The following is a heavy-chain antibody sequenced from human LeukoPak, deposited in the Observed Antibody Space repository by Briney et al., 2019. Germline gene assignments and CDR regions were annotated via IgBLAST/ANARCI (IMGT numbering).Heavy chain of an antibody. CDR2: ISYDGSNK. CDR3: AKDLWDYYGPGSTFDY. Sequence: GGSLRLSCAASGFTFSSYGMHWVRQAPGKGLEWVAVISYDGSNKYYADSVKGRFTISRDNSKNTLYLQMNSLRAEDTAVYYCAKDLWDYYGPGSTFDYWGQGTLVTVSS. J-gene: IGHJ4*02. D-gene: IGHD3-10*01. CDR1: GFTFSSYG. V-gene: IGHV3-30*18.